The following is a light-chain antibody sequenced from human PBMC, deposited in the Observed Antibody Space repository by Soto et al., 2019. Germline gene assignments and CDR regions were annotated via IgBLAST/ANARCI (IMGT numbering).Light chain of an antibody. J-gene: IGKJ5*01. CDR3: QQRSNWTQT. CDR1: QSVRSY. CDR2: DAS. Sequence: EIVFTQSPATLSLSPGERATLSCRASQSVRSYLAWYQQKPGQAPRLLIYDASNRATGIPARFSGSGSGTEFTLTISSLEPEDFAVYYCQQRSNWTQTFGQGTRLEIK. V-gene: IGKV3-11*01.